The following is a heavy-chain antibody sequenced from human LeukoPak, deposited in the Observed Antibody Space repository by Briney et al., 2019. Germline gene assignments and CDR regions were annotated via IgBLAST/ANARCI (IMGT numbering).Heavy chain of an antibody. CDR3: ARVTMGATTLNYYYFFMDV. Sequence: GGSLRLSCAASGFTFSSYSMNWVRQAPGKGLEWVSYISSSSSTIYYADSVRGRFTISRDNTKNSVYLQMDSLGAEDTAVYHCARVTMGATTLNYYYFFMDVWGKGTTVTVSS. J-gene: IGHJ6*03. V-gene: IGHV3-48*04. CDR2: ISSSSSTI. D-gene: IGHD1-26*01. CDR1: GFTFSSYS.